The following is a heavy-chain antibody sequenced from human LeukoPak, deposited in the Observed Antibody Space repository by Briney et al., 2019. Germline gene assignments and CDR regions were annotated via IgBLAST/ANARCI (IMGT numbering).Heavy chain of an antibody. CDR3: ARGRTAAETSGFDH. Sequence: ASVKVSCKASGYTFASHDIIWVRQATGQGLEYMGWLHTDNDDAGYAEKFQGRVNLTKDTSTGTAYMELSSLTFDDTAVYYCARGRTAAETSGFDHWGRGTQVTVSA. D-gene: IGHD6-13*01. V-gene: IGHV1-8*01. CDR2: LHTDNDDA. CDR1: GYTFASHD. J-gene: IGHJ4*01.